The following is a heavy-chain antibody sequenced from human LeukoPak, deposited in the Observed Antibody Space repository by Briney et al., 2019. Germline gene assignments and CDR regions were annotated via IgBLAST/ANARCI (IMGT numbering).Heavy chain of an antibody. CDR2: IYSGGST. D-gene: IGHD5-18*01. J-gene: IGHJ4*02. V-gene: IGHV3-53*01. CDR1: GFTVSSNY. Sequence: GGSLRLSCAASGFTVSSNYMSWVRQAPGKGLEWVSVIYSGGSTYYADSVKGRFTISRDNSKNTLYLQMNSLRAEDTAVYYCARPWVGYSYGFDYWGQGTLVTVSS. CDR3: ARPWVGYSYGFDY.